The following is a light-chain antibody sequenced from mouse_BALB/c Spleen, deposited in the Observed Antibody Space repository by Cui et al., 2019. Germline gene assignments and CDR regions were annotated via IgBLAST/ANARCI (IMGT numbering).Light chain of an antibody. J-gene: IGKJ2*01. V-gene: IGKV14-111*01. CDR2: RAN. Sequence: DIKMTQSPSSMYASLGERVTITCKAMQDINSYLSWFQQKPGKSPKTLIYRANRLVDGVPSRFSGSGSGQDYSLTISSLEYEDMGIYYCLQYDEFPYTFGGGTKLEIK. CDR3: LQYDEFPYT. CDR1: QDINSY.